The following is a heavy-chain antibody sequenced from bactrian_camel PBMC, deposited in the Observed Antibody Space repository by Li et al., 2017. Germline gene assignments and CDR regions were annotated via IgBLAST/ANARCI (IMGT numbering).Heavy chain of an antibody. J-gene: IGHJ4*01. CDR3: ATDESGWGRLATAYY. V-gene: IGHV3S53*01. CDR2: IDSTGIT. D-gene: IGHD1*01. Sequence: HVQLVESGGGLVQFGGSLRLSCAASIYSHSVVCMAWFRQAPGKEREGVATIDSTGITVYSDSVKGRFTITQDSNKNMVYLQMNSLKSEDTALYYCATDESGWGRLATAYYWGQGTQVTVS. CDR1: IYSHSVVC.